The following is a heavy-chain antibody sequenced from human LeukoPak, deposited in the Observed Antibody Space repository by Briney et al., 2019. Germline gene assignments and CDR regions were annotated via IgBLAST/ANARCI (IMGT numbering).Heavy chain of an antibody. V-gene: IGHV3-21*01. CDR3: ARDRAIILFGAFDI. CDR1: GFAFSNYS. D-gene: IGHD3-3*01. Sequence: GVLRLSCAASGFAFSNYSMNWVRQAPGKGLEWVSSISSSSDYIYYADSVKGRFTISRDNAKNSLYLQVNSLRAEDTAVYYCARDRAIILFGAFDIWGPGTMVTVSS. J-gene: IGHJ3*02. CDR2: ISSSSDYI.